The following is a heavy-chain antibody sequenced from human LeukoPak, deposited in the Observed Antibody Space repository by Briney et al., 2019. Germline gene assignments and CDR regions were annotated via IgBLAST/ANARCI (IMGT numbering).Heavy chain of an antibody. Sequence: SETLSLTCTVSDYSISSDYYWGWIRQPPGKGLEWIANIFHSGSTYYNPSLKGRVTISVDTSKNQFSLKLSSVTATDTAVYYCARVTLCSGGSCYPGYYYFMDVWGKGTTVTVSS. J-gene: IGHJ6*03. CDR2: IFHSGST. CDR1: DYSISSDYY. CDR3: ARVTLCSGGSCYPGYYYFMDV. D-gene: IGHD2-15*01. V-gene: IGHV4-38-2*02.